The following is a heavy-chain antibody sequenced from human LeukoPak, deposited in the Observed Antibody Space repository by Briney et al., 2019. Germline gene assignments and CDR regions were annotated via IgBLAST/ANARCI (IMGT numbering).Heavy chain of an antibody. Sequence: ETXSLTCAVSGHSISTGYYWGWIRPPPGKGLEWXXXMSHNRGTYYNPSLKSRVTISMDTSKNQISLRLTSVTAADTAVYYCASYYASGVSAYNYYGMDVWGKGTTVTVSS. CDR1: GHSISTGYY. CDR3: ASYYASGVSAYNYYGMDV. D-gene: IGHD3-10*01. J-gene: IGHJ6*04. V-gene: IGHV4-38-2*01. CDR2: MSHNRGT.